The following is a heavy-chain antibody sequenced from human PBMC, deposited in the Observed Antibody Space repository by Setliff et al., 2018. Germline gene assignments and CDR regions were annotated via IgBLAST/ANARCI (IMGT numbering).Heavy chain of an antibody. CDR2: IKQDGSEK. Sequence: GGSLRLSCAASGFAFSTYRMNWVRQAPGKGLEWVANIKQDGSEKYYVDSVKGRFTISRDNAKNSLYLQMNSLRAEDTAVYYCASDGGEYWGQGTLVTVSS. D-gene: IGHD3-16*01. CDR3: ASDGGEY. CDR1: GFAFSTYR. J-gene: IGHJ4*02. V-gene: IGHV3-7*01.